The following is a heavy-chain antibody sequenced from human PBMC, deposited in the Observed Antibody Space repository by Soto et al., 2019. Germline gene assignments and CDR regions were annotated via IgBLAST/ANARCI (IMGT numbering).Heavy chain of an antibody. CDR1: GFSFSDYY. V-gene: IGHV3-72*01. D-gene: IGHD3-22*01. CDR2: TRNKASSYTT. Sequence: EVQLVESGGGLVQPGGSLRLSCAASGFSFSDYYINWVRQAPGKGLEWVGQTRNKASSYTTDYAAFVKGRFTISRDDSKNLIYRQMNSLKTEDTAVYYCAREGSSSGPDYEYWGQGTLVTVSS. CDR3: AREGSSSGPDYEY. J-gene: IGHJ4*02.